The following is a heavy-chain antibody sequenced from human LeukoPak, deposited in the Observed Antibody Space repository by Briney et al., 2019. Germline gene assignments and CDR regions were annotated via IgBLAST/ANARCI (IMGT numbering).Heavy chain of an antibody. D-gene: IGHD2-2*02. CDR3: AKESCSSTSCYIFDY. CDR2: ISGSGGST. V-gene: IGHV3-23*01. CDR1: GFTFSSYA. J-gene: IGHJ4*02. Sequence: GALGLSCAASGFTFSSYAMSWVRQAPGKGLEWVSAISGSGGSTYYADSVKGRFTISRDNSKNTLYLQMNSLRAEDTAVYYCAKESCSSTSCYIFDYWGQGTLVTVSS.